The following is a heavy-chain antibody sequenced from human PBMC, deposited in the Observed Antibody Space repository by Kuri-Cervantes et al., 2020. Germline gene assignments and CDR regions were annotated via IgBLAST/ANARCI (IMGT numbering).Heavy chain of an antibody. CDR2: TNYRGET. CDR3: ARGLRMVRNIDN. CDR1: NGSLEGWY. J-gene: IGHJ4*02. Sequence: ESLKISCAVNNGSLEGWYWSWIRQAPGKGLEWIAETNYRGETNHNPSLKSRVTIAGDTSTNQLFLKLTSVTAADTAVYYCARGLRMVRNIDNWGQGTLVTVSS. D-gene: IGHD3-10*01. V-gene: IGHV4-34*01.